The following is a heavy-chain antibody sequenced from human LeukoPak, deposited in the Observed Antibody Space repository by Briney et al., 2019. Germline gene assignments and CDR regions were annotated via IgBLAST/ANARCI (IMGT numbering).Heavy chain of an antibody. J-gene: IGHJ6*02. CDR2: IYNSETT. Sequence: SETLSLTCTVSGDSISSYYWSWIRQPPGKGLEWIGYIYNSETTNYNPSLESRVTISEDASKNQFSLMLTSVTAADTAVYYCARVVYSHYWPEGMDVWGQGTTVTVSS. CDR3: ARVVYSHYWPEGMDV. V-gene: IGHV4-59*01. D-gene: IGHD4-11*01. CDR1: GDSISSYY.